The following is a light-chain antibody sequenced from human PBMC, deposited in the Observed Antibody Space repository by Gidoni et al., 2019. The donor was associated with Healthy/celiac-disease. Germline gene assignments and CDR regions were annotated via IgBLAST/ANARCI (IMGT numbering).Light chain of an antibody. Sequence: EIVMTQSPATLSVSPGERATLTCRASQSVSSNLAWYQQKPGQAPRLLIYGASTRATGIPDRFSGSGSGTEFTLTISSLQSEDFAVYYCQQYNNWPRGTCGQGTKVEIK. CDR1: QSVSSN. CDR2: GAS. CDR3: QQYNNWPRGT. V-gene: IGKV3-15*01. J-gene: IGKJ1*01.